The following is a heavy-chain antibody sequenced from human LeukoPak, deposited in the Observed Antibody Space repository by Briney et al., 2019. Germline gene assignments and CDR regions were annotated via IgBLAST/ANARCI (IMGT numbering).Heavy chain of an antibody. CDR1: GFTFIRYT. D-gene: IGHD3-9*01. CDR3: ARDGDILTGYYTYYFDY. Sequence: GGSLRLSSAASGFTFIRYTMNWVRQAPGKGLEGGSSITTISSYTYYTDSRKGRFTTSRDKPKKSLYLQMDSLRAEDTAVYYCARDGDILTGYYTYYFDYWGQGTLVSVSS. V-gene: IGHV3-21*01. CDR2: ITTISSYT. J-gene: IGHJ4*02.